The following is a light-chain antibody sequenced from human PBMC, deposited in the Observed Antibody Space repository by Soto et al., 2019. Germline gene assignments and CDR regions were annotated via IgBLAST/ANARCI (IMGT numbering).Light chain of an antibody. V-gene: IGKV4-1*01. J-gene: IGKJ4*01. CDR1: QSLFYTSNNKNF. CDR2: WAS. CDR3: QQYYSTPPT. Sequence: DIVMPQSPDSLAVSLGERATVYCKSSQSLFYTSNNKNFLAWFQQKPGQPPKLLIYWASTREAGVPARFSGSGSGTDFTLTISSLQAEDVAVYYCQQYYSTPPTFGGGTKVEIK.